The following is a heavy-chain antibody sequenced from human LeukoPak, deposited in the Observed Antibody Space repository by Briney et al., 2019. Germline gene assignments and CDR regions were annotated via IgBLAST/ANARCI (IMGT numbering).Heavy chain of an antibody. V-gene: IGHV1-8*01. CDR3: ARDFLYSNYGYYYYYMDV. Sequence: ASVKVSCKTSGYTFIGYDINWVRQAPGQGLEWMGWMKSNSGDTHFAQKFQGRLTMTRNTSISTAFMELSSLRAEDTAVYYCARDFLYSNYGYYYYYMDVWGKGTTVTVSS. J-gene: IGHJ6*03. CDR1: GYTFIGYD. CDR2: MKSNSGDT. D-gene: IGHD4-11*01.